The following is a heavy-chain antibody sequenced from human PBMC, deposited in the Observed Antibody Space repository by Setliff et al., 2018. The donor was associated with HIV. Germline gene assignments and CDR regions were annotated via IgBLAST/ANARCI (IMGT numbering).Heavy chain of an antibody. CDR1: AYSLSGGYY. J-gene: IGHJ6*02. V-gene: IGHV4-38-2*01. CDR2: IYHSGST. D-gene: IGHD2-21*01. CDR3: ARSYGGGGLCFRGLDR. Sequence: PSETLSLTCAVSAYSLSGGYYWGWIRQPPGKGLEWIGSIYHSGSTYYNPSLKSRVTFSVDTSKNPFSLKLSPVTAADTAVYYCARSYGGGGLCFRGLDRWGQGTTVTVSS.